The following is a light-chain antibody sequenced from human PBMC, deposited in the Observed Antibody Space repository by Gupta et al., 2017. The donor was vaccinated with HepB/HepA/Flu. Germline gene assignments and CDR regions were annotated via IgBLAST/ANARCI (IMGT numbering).Light chain of an antibody. J-gene: IGKJ1*01. CDR1: QSVIRSY. V-gene: IGKV3-20*01. CDR2: GAS. Sequence: EIVLTKPTGTLCLSPGERATPSCRARQSVIRSYLAWYQQKHGQAPRLLIYGASSRANGIPDRFSGSGSGTEFTLTISRREPEDFAVYYCQHYCSSPVPFGQGTQVEIK. CDR3: QHYCSSPVP.